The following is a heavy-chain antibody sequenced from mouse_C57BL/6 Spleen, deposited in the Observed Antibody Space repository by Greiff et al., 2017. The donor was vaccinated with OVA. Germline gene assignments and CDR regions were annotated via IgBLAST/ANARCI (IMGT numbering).Heavy chain of an antibody. CDR2: ISSGSSTI. J-gene: IGHJ4*01. CDR3: ARNGFYAMDY. D-gene: IGHD2-2*01. Sequence: EVKLMESGGGLVKPGGSLKLSCAASGFTFSDYGMHWVRQAPEKGLEWVAYISSGSSTIYYADTVKGRFTISRDNAKNTLFLQMTSLRSEDTAMYYCARNGFYAMDYWGQGTSVTVSP. CDR1: GFTFSDYG. V-gene: IGHV5-17*01.